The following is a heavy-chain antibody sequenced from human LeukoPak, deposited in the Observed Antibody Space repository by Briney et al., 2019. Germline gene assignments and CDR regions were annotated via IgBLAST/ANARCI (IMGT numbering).Heavy chain of an antibody. J-gene: IGHJ4*02. CDR2: MNPNSGNT. D-gene: IGHD3-10*01. CDR3: ASPVFGGLATRGAFDY. CDR1: GYTFTSYD. Sequence: ASVKVSCKASGYTFTSYDINWVRQATGQGLEWMGWMNPNSGNTGYAQKFQGRVTMTRNTSISTAYMELSSLRSEDTAVYYCASPVFGGLATRGAFDYWGQGTLVTVSS. V-gene: IGHV1-8*01.